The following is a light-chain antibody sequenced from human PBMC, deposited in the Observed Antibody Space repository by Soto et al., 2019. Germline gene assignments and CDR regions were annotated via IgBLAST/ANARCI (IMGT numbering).Light chain of an antibody. J-gene: IGKJ4*01. CDR2: GAS. V-gene: IGKV3-15*01. Sequence: EIVMTQSPATLSVSPGERVTLSCRASEIVYSYLAWYQQKPGQPNRLLIYGASTSATGIPARFSGSGSGTDFSLTISSLHSEDFAVYYCQKYNNWPRTFGGGTKGEI. CDR3: QKYNNWPRT. CDR1: EIVYSY.